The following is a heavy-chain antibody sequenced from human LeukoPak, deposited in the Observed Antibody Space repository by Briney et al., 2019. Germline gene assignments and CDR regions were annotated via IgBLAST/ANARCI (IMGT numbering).Heavy chain of an antibody. CDR3: ARRVDATRWFDP. CDR1: GFTFSNYF. Sequence: GGSLRLSCAASGFTFSNYFMHWVRQAPGKGLVWVSRIDSDGTTTMYADSVKGRFTISRDNAKNTLYLQMNSLRDEDTAVYYCARRVDATRWFDPWGQGTLVAVSS. CDR2: IDSDGTTT. J-gene: IGHJ5*02. D-gene: IGHD2-15*01. V-gene: IGHV3-74*03.